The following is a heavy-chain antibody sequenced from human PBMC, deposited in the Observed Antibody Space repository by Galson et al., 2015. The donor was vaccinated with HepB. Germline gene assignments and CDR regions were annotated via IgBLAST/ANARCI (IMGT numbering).Heavy chain of an antibody. CDR1: GYTYTNYG. Sequence: SVKVSCKASGYTYTNYGVTWVRQAPGQGLEWMGWISIHNINAKNAQRFQGRVTMTTDTSTTTAYMELRSLTSDDTAMYYCASGKYYEAFDIWGLGTIVTVSS. D-gene: IGHD3-10*01. CDR3: ASGKYYEAFDI. V-gene: IGHV1-18*04. CDR2: ISIHNINA. J-gene: IGHJ3*02.